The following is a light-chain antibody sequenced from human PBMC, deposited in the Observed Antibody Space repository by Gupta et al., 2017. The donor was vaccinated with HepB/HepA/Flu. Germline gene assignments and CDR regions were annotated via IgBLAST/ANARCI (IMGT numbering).Light chain of an antibody. Sequence: SVLRQPPSASGTPGQRVTISCSGTRSNIGTNTVNWYQQFPGSAPRLLIYLNNQRPSGVSDRFSGSKSGTSASLAISRLQSEDEAIYFCSLWDTSLHVVFGGGTHLTVL. CDR3: SLWDTSLHVV. CDR2: LNN. V-gene: IGLV1-44*01. CDR1: RSNIGTNT. J-gene: IGLJ2*01.